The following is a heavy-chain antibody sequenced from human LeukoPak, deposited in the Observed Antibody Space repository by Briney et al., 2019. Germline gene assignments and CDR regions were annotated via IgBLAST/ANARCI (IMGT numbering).Heavy chain of an antibody. J-gene: IGHJ5*02. CDR3: AGEAYSSSWNNWFDP. CDR2: IYYSGST. CDR1: GGSISSYY. V-gene: IGHV4-39*07. D-gene: IGHD6-13*01. Sequence: SETLSLTCTVSGGSISSYYWGWIRQPPGKGLEWIGSIYYSGSTYYNPSLKSRVTISVDTSKNQFSLKLSSVTAADTAVYYCAGEAYSSSWNNWFDPWGQGTLVTVSS.